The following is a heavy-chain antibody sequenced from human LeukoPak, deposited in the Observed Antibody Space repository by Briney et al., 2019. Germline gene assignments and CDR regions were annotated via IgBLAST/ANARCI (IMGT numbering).Heavy chain of an antibody. J-gene: IGHJ5*01. Sequence: GGSLRLSCAASGFTFSSYAMSWVRQAPGKGLEWVSFVSDSGDITYYTDSVKGRFTISRDNSINTLWLQMSSLRAEDTAVYCCAKVGTTGTNNWFDSWGQGTLVTVSS. CDR2: VSDSGDIT. CDR1: GFTFSSYA. CDR3: AKVGTTGTNNWFDS. D-gene: IGHD1-1*01. V-gene: IGHV3-23*01.